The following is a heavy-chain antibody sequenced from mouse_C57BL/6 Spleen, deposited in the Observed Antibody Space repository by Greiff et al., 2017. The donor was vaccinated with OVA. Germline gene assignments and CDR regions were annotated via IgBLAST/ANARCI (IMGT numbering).Heavy chain of an antibody. CDR1: GYTFTDYY. D-gene: IGHD1-2*01. CDR2: INPNNGGT. J-gene: IGHJ2*01. Sequence: VQLQQSGPELVKPGASVKISCKASGYTFTDYYMNWVKQSHGKSLEWIGDINPNNGGTSYNQKFKGKATLTVDKSSSTAYMELRSLTSEDSAVYYCARRDYYGGFDYWGQGTTLTVSS. CDR3: ARRDYYGGFDY. V-gene: IGHV1-26*01.